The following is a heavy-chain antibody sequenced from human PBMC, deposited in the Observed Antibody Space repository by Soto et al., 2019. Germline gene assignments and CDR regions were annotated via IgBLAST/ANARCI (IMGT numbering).Heavy chain of an antibody. Sequence: LSLTCTVSGDSVSKYYWSWIRQPAGKGLEWIGRIYTTRSPNYNPSLKSRVTMSVDTSKNQFSLKLNLSSVTAADTAVYYCARSPAYGDYANLDTWGQGTLVTVSS. D-gene: IGHD4-17*01. CDR1: GDSVSKYY. CDR3: ARSPAYGDYANLDT. J-gene: IGHJ5*02. V-gene: IGHV4-4*07. CDR2: IYTTRSP.